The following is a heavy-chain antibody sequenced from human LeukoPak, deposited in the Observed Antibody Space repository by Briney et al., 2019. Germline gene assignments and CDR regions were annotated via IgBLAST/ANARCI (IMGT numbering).Heavy chain of an antibody. D-gene: IGHD6-13*01. CDR3: AREAGSSSWYFDY. CDR1: GFTFSSYA. V-gene: IGHV3-30-3*01. CDR2: ISYDGSNK. J-gene: IGHJ4*02. Sequence: GRSLRLSCAASGFTFSSYAMHWVRQAPGKGLEWVAVISYDGSNKYYADSVKGRFTISRDNSKNTLYLQMNSLRAEDTAVYYCAREAGSSSWYFDYWGQGTLVTVSS.